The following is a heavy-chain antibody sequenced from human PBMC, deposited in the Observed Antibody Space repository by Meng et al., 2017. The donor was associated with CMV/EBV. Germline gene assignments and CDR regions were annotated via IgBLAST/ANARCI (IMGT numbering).Heavy chain of an antibody. CDR2: MNPNSGNT. CDR1: GYTFTSYD. J-gene: IGHJ6*02. CDR3: ARVGIAARYYYYGMDV. Sequence: ASVKVSCKASGYTFTSYDINWVRQATGQGLEWMGWMNPNSGNTGYAQKFQGRVTMTRNTSISTAYMELSSLRSEDTAVYYCARVGIAARYYYYGMDVWGQGTTVTVSS. D-gene: IGHD6-6*01. V-gene: IGHV1-8*01.